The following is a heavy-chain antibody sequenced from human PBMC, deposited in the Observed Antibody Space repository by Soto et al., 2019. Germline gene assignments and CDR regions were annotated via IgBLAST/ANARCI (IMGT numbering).Heavy chain of an antibody. CDR1: GYTFTGYY. CDR3: ARDLGSGSYYQWDY. Sequence: ASVKVSCKASGYTFTGYYMHWVRQAPGQGLEWMGWINPNSGGTNYAQKFQGRVTMTRDTSISTAYMELSRLRSDDTAVYYCARDLGSGSYYQWDYWGQGTLVTVSS. CDR2: INPNSGGT. D-gene: IGHD3-10*01. J-gene: IGHJ4*02. V-gene: IGHV1-2*02.